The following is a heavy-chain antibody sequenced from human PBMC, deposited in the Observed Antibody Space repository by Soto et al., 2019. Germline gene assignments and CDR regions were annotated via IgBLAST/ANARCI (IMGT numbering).Heavy chain of an antibody. Sequence: GASVKVSCKASGYTSTSYYMHWVRQAPGQGPEWMGIINPSGGSTSYAQKFQGRVTMTRDTSTSTVYMELSSLRSEDTAVYYCARGVTYYYGSGSYYTNDYWGQGTLVTVSS. V-gene: IGHV1-46*01. CDR3: ARGVTYYYGSGSYYTNDY. J-gene: IGHJ4*02. D-gene: IGHD3-10*01. CDR1: GYTSTSYY. CDR2: INPSGGST.